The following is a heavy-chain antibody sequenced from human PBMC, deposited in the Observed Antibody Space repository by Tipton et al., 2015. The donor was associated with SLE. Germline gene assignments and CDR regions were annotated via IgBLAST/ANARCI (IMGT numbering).Heavy chain of an antibody. Sequence: SLRLSCAASGFTFSSYSMNWVRQAPGKGLEWVSYISGSSSAIYYADSVKGRFTISKDNAQNSLYLQMNSLRAEDTAVYYCARVPVIGTTKGVFDIWGQGTMVTVSS. V-gene: IGHV3-48*01. D-gene: IGHD1-7*01. J-gene: IGHJ3*02. CDR3: ARVPVIGTTKGVFDI. CDR2: ISGSSSAI. CDR1: GFTFSSYS.